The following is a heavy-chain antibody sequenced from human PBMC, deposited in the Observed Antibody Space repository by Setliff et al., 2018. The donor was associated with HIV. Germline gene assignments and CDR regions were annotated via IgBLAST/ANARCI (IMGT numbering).Heavy chain of an antibody. CDR3: AKMHTAMDPDTFDI. CDR2: IRYDGSYR. J-gene: IGHJ3*02. D-gene: IGHD5-18*01. Sequence: QPGGSLRLSCAVSGFTFISYGMYWVRQAPGKGLEWVAFIRYDGSYRYYVDSVKGRFTISRDNSKNTMFLQMNSLRVEDTAIYYCAKMHTAMDPDTFDIWGQGTMVTVSS. V-gene: IGHV3-30*02. CDR1: GFTFISYG.